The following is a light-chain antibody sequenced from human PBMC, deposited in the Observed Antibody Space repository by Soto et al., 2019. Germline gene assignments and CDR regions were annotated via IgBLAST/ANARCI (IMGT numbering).Light chain of an antibody. J-gene: IGLJ2*01. CDR1: RSNIGARYD. Sequence: QSVLTQPTSVSGAPGQRVSISCTGSRSNIGARYDVHWYQQLPGTAPKLLIFNNNNRPSGVPDRFSGSKSGTSASLAITGLQAEDEGDYYCQSYDRSLTVVFGGGTKLTVL. V-gene: IGLV1-40*01. CDR3: QSYDRSLTVV. CDR2: NNN.